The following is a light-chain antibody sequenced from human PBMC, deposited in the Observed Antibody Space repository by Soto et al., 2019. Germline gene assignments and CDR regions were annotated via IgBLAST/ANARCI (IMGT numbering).Light chain of an antibody. Sequence: EIVLTQSPGTLSLSPGDRATLSCRASQSVSSKYFAWYQQKAGQAPRLLVYGASSRATGVPERFSGSGSGKDFTLTISRLEPEDFAVYYCQQYGASVSFGPGTKVEIK. CDR2: GAS. V-gene: IGKV3-20*01. CDR1: QSVSSKY. J-gene: IGKJ3*01. CDR3: QQYGASVS.